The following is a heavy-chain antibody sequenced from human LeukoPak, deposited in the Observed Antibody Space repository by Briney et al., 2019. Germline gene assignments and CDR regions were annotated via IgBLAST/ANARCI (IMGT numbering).Heavy chain of an antibody. CDR2: ISSSSSYI. V-gene: IGHV3-21*01. CDR1: GFTFSSYA. CDR3: AREGYSSSWPAFGY. D-gene: IGHD6-13*01. Sequence: GGSLRLSCAASGFTFSSYAMSWDRQAPGKGLEWVSSISSSSSYIYYADSVKGRFTISRDNAKNSLYLQMNSLRAEDTAVYYCAREGYSSSWPAFGYWGQGTLATVSS. J-gene: IGHJ4*02.